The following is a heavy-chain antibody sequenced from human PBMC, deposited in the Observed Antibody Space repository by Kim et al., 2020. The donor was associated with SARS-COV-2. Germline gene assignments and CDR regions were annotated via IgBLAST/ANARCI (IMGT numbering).Heavy chain of an antibody. J-gene: IGHJ4*02. CDR2: ISSSGSTI. V-gene: IGHV3-48*03. Sequence: GGSLRLSCAASGFTFSSYEMNWVRQAPGKGLEWVSYISSSGSTIYYADSVKGRFTISRDNAKNSLYLQMNSLRAEDTAVYYCARDAPTDYSSSWYGVVFFDYWGQGTLVTVSS. D-gene: IGHD6-13*01. CDR3: ARDAPTDYSSSWYGVVFFDY. CDR1: GFTFSSYE.